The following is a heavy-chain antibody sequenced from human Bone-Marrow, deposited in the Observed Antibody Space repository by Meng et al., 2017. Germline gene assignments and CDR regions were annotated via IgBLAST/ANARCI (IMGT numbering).Heavy chain of an antibody. Sequence: ASVKVSCKASGYTFTSYGISWVRQAPGQGLEWMGWISAYNGNTNYAQKLQGRVTMTTDTSTSTAYMELRSLRSDDTAVYYCARDLLEGYYDSSGYYYGYWGQGTLVTVSS. CDR1: GYTFTSYG. D-gene: IGHD3-22*01. J-gene: IGHJ4*02. CDR3: ARDLLEGYYDSSGYYYGY. CDR2: ISAYNGNT. V-gene: IGHV1-18*01.